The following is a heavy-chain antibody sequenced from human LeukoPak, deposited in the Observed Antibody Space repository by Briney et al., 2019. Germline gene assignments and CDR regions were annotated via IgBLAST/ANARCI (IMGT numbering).Heavy chain of an antibody. CDR2: INPNRGGT. CDR3: ARALADYYDSSGYYYFDY. J-gene: IGHJ4*02. Sequence: GASVKVSCKASGYTFTGYYMHWVRQAPGQGLEWMGWINPNRGGTNYAQKFQGRVTMTRDTSISTAYMELSRLRSDDTAVYYCARALADYYDSSGYYYFDYWGQGTLVTVSS. CDR1: GYTFTGYY. V-gene: IGHV1-2*02. D-gene: IGHD3-22*01.